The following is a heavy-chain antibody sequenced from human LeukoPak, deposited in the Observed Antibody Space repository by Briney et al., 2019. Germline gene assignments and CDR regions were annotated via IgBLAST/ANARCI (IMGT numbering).Heavy chain of an antibody. CDR1: GLTFSKYW. CDR2: INTDGTVT. J-gene: IGHJ4*02. D-gene: IGHD6-19*01. Sequence: GGSLRLSCSASGLTFSKYWMLWVRQAPGKGLESVSRINTDGTVTTYADSVKGRFTVSRDNADNTMFLQMNSVRDEDTAVYYCATKQWLAPPPDSWGQGTPVTVSS. V-gene: IGHV3-74*01. CDR3: ATKQWLAPPPDS.